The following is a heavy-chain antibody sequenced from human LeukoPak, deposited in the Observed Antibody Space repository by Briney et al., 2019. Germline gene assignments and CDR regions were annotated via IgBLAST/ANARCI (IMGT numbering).Heavy chain of an antibody. CDR3: ARDVAVIAFDY. CDR1: GFTFTGNT. CDR2: ITSSSSAI. Sequence: GGSLRLSCEASGFTFTGNTMHWFRQAPGKGLEWVSYITSSSSAIYYAESVKGRFTISRDNAKNSLYLQMNSLRAEDTAVYYRARDVAVIAFDYWGQGTLVTVSS. J-gene: IGHJ4*02. D-gene: IGHD2-15*01. V-gene: IGHV3-48*01.